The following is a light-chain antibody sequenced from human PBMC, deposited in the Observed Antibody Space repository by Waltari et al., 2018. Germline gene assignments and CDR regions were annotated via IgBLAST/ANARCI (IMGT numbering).Light chain of an antibody. CDR3: QQRSTWPLT. Sequence: EIVLTKSPVTLSLSPGERATLSCRASQSVGSYFAWYQQKAGQAPRLLTYDASNGATGIPARFSGSGSGTDFTLTISSLEPEDFAIYYCQQRSTWPLTFGGGSKVEI. V-gene: IGKV3-11*01. J-gene: IGKJ4*01. CDR2: DAS. CDR1: QSVGSY.